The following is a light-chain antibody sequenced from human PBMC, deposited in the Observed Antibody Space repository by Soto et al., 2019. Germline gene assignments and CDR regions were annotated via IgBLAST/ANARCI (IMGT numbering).Light chain of an antibody. CDR1: QDIGTY. V-gene: IGKV1-8*01. J-gene: IGKJ5*01. CDR2: DAS. CDR3: QQSYSTTIT. Sequence: AIRMTQSPSSFSSSTGDRVSITCRATQDIGTYLAWYQQIPGKAPKLLIYDASTLQTGVPSRFSGSGSGTDGTITISSLKTEDGATYYGQQSYSTTITFGQGTRLEIK.